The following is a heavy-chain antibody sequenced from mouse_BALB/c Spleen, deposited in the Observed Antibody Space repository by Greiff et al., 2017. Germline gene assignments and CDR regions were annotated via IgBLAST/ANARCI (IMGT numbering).Heavy chain of an antibody. CDR2: INPGSGGT. Sequence: QVQLQQSGAELVRPGTSVKVSCKASGYAFTNYLIEWVKQRPGQGLEWIGVINPGSGGTNYNEKFKGKATLTADKSSSTAYMQLSSLTSDDSAVYFCARTGYGNWGYWGQGTSVTVSS. J-gene: IGHJ4*01. V-gene: IGHV1-54*01. CDR3: ARTGYGNWGY. D-gene: IGHD2-10*02. CDR1: GYAFTNYL.